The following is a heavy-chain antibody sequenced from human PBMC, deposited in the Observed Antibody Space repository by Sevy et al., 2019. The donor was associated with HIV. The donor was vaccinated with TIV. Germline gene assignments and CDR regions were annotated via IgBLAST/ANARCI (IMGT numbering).Heavy chain of an antibody. CDR1: GFTFSSYA. CDR2: ISSDGNNK. V-gene: IGHV3-30*04. Sequence: GGSLRLSCAASGFTFSSYAMNWVRQAPGKGLEWVALISSDGNNKYYSDSVKGRFTISRDNSKNTLYLQMNSLRGEDTAFYYCARGLAALPGYYYGLDVWGQGTTVTVSS. CDR3: ARGLAALPGYYYGLDV. J-gene: IGHJ6*02. D-gene: IGHD6-6*01.